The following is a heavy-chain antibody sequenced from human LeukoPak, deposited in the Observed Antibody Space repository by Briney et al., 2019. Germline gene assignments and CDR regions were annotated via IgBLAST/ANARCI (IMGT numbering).Heavy chain of an antibody. CDR1: GYKFSTYS. V-gene: IGHV1-18*01. Sequence: GASVKVSCKTSGYKFSTYSITWVRQAPGQGLEWVGSTSVYAADIKIEQKFQGRVTLTTDTSTSTAYMELESLRSDDTAVYYCARDEDWYLDYWGQGTLVTVSS. CDR2: TSVYAADI. CDR3: ARDEDWYLDY. D-gene: IGHD3-9*01. J-gene: IGHJ4*02.